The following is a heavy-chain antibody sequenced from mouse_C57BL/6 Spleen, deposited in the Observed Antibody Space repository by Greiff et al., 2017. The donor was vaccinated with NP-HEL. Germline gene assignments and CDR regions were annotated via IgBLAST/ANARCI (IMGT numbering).Heavy chain of an antibody. Sequence: QVQLQQPGAELVRPGSSVKLSCKASGYTFTSYWMHWVKQSPIQGLEWIGNIDPSDSETHYNQKFKDKATLTVDKSSSTAYMQLSSLTSEDSAVYYCARDYGSSPYYYAMDYWGQGTSVTVSS. CDR3: ARDYGSSPYYYAMDY. CDR1: GYTFTSYW. V-gene: IGHV1-52*01. J-gene: IGHJ4*01. CDR2: IDPSDSET. D-gene: IGHD1-1*01.